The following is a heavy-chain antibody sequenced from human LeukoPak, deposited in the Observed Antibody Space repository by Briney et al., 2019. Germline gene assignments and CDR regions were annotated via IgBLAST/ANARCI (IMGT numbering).Heavy chain of an antibody. CDR2: ISYDGSNK. D-gene: IGHD6-13*01. Sequence: GGPLRLSCAASGFTFSSYAMSWVRQAPGKGLEWVAVISYDGSNKYYADSVKGRFTISRDNSKNTLYLQMNSLRAEDTAVYYCARDPLGSNPSYYYYYGMDVWGQGTTVTVSS. J-gene: IGHJ6*02. CDR1: GFTFSSYA. V-gene: IGHV3-30-3*01. CDR3: ARDPLGSNPSYYYYYGMDV.